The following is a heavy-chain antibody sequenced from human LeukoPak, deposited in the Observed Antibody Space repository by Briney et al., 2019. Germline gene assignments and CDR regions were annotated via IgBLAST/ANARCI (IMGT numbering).Heavy chain of an antibody. V-gene: IGHV1-18*01. Sequence: ASVKVSCKASGYTFTSYGISWVRQAPGQGLEWMGWISAYNGNTNYAQKLQGRVTMTTHTSTSTAYMELRSLRSDDTAVYYCARLYCSSTSCPAGYWGQGTLVTVSS. D-gene: IGHD2-2*01. J-gene: IGHJ4*02. CDR2: ISAYNGNT. CDR1: GYTFTSYG. CDR3: ARLYCSSTSCPAGY.